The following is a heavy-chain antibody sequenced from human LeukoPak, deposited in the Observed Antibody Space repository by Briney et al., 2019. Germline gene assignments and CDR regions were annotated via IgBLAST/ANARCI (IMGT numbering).Heavy chain of an antibody. Sequence: SETLSLXCTVSGGSISSYYWSWSRQPAGKGLEWIGRIYTRGSTNYNPSLKSRVTMSADMSKNQFSLKLSSVTAADAAVYYCAGEGHFYDSTGYYYGGEDYWGQGTLVTVSS. CDR2: IYTRGST. CDR3: AGEGHFYDSTGYYYGGEDY. D-gene: IGHD3-22*01. J-gene: IGHJ4*02. V-gene: IGHV4-4*07. CDR1: GGSISSYY.